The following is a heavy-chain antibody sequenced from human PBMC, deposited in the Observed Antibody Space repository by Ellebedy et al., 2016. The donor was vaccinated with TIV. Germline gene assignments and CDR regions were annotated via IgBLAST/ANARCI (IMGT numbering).Heavy chain of an antibody. CDR2: IYTSGST. J-gene: IGHJ5*02. CDR1: GGSISSYY. V-gene: IGHV4-4*07. D-gene: IGHD2-15*01. Sequence: MPSETLSLTCTVSGGSISSYYWSWIRQPAGKGLEWIGRIYTSGSTNYNPSLKSRVTMSVDKSKNQFSLKLSSVTAADTAVYYCARGPRNCSGGSCYSRWFDPWGQGTLVTVSS. CDR3: ARGPRNCSGGSCYSRWFDP.